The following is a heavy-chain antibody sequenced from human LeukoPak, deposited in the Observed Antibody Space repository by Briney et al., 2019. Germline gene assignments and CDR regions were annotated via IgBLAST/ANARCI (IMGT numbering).Heavy chain of an antibody. CDR1: GFTFSSYW. CDR2: IKQDGSEK. J-gene: IGHJ4*02. V-gene: IGHV3-7*01. Sequence: GGSLRLSCAASGFTFSSYWINWVRQAPGKGLEWVASIKQDGSEKYYVDSVKGRFTISRDNANNSLYLQMNSLRPEDTAVYYCARGASDEYFDYWGQGTLVTVSS. CDR3: ARGASDEYFDY.